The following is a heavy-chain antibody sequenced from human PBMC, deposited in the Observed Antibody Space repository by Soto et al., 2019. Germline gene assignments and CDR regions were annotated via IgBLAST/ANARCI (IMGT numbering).Heavy chain of an antibody. Sequence: QLVESGGGLVKPGGSLRPSCVASGFPFSSFSLNWIRQAPGKGLEWVSSIGRVSTYIYYADSVRGRFTVSRDNAKNSVYLQMNGLTAEDSGIYYCARVTAGSGSYQIDLWGQGTLVTVSS. CDR2: IGRVSTYI. CDR3: ARVTAGSGSYQIDL. D-gene: IGHD3-10*01. J-gene: IGHJ4*02. CDR1: GFPFSSFS. V-gene: IGHV3-21*02.